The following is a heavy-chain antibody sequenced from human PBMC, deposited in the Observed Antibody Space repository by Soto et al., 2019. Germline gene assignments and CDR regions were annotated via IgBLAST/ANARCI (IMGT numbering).Heavy chain of an antibody. CDR3: ARSRRTSSTSCYDY. V-gene: IGHV1-18*01. CDR1: GHTFTSYG. D-gene: IGHD2-2*01. J-gene: IGHJ4*02. Sequence: ASVKVSCKASGHTFTSYGISWVRQAPGQGLEWMGWISAYNGNTNYAQKLQGRVTMTTDTSTSTAYMELRSLRSDDTAVYYCARSRRTSSTSCYDYWGQGTLVTVSS. CDR2: ISAYNGNT.